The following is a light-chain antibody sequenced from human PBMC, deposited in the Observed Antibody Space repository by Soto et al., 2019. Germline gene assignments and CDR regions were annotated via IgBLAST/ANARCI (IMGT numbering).Light chain of an antibody. V-gene: IGKV3-20*01. CDR2: GTS. CDR3: QQYGSSSWT. CDR1: QSVSSSY. Sequence: EIVLTQSPGTLSLSPGERATLSCRASQSVSSSYLAWYQQKPGQAPRLLIYGTSSRATAIPDRFSGSGSGTEFTLTISRLEHEDCAVYCCQQYGSSSWTFGQGTKVEIK. J-gene: IGKJ1*01.